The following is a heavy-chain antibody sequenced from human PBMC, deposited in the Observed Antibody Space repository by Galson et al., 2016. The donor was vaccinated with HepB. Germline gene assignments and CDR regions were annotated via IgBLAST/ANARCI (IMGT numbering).Heavy chain of an antibody. V-gene: IGHV3-30-3*01. D-gene: IGHD2-8*01. CDR2: ISYDGSNK. J-gene: IGHJ4*02. CDR3: ARDIVVMVYAGLGY. CDR1: GFIFSSYA. Sequence: SLRLSCAASGFIFSSYAIHWVRQAPGKGLEWVAVISYDGSNKYYADSVKGRFTISRDNSKSTLYLQMNSLRDEDTAVYYCARDIVVMVYAGLGYCGQGTLVTVSS.